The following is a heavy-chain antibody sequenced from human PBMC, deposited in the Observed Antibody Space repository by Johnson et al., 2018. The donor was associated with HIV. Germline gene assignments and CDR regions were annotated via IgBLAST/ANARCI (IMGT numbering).Heavy chain of an antibody. CDR1: GFTVSSNY. V-gene: IGHV3-66*01. CDR3: ASRVVWSSGWSDAFDI. CDR2: IYSGGST. D-gene: IGHD6-19*01. J-gene: IGHJ3*02. Sequence: VQVVESGGGLVQPGGSLRLSCAASGFTVSSNYMSWVRQAPGKGLEWVSVIYSGGSTYYADSVKARFTISRDNSKNTLYLQMNSLRAEDTAVYYCASRVVWSSGWSDAFDIWGPGTMVIVSS.